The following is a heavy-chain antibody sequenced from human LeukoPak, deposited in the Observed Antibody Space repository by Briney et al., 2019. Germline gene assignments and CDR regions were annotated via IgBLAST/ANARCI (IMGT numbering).Heavy chain of an antibody. CDR2: IWYDGSNQ. CDR3: AREAGMDAPFDP. D-gene: IGHD1-14*01. J-gene: IGHJ5*02. Sequence: GRSLRPSCAASGFTFSSYGMHWVRQAPGKGLEWVAVIWYDGSNQYYADSVKGRFTISRDNSKNTLYLQMNSLRAEDTAVYYCAREAGMDAPFDPWGQGTLVTVSS. V-gene: IGHV3-33*01. CDR1: GFTFSSYG.